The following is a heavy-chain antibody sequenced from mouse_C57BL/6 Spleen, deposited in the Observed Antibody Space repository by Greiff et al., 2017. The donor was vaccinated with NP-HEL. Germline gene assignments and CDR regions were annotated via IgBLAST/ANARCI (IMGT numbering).Heavy chain of an antibody. CDR3: ARYSTWAMDY. D-gene: IGHD5-1*01. Sequence: VQLQQSGPELVKPGASVKISCKASGYSFTGYYMNWVKQSPEKSLEWIGEINPSTGGTTYNQKFKAKATLTVDKSSSTAYMQRKSLTSEDSAVYYCARYSTWAMDYWGQGTSVTVSS. J-gene: IGHJ4*01. CDR1: GYSFTGYY. CDR2: INPSTGGT. V-gene: IGHV1-42*01.